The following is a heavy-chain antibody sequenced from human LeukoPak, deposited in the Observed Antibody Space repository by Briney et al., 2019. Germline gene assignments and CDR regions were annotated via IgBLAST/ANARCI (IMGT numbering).Heavy chain of an antibody. CDR1: GGSISSYF. Sequence: PSETLSLTCMVSGGSISSYFWSWIRQPAGKGLEWIGRIYSSGNTNYNPSLKSRVTMSLDTSKNQFSLRLSSVTAADTAVYYCARERITTLPDYWGQGTLVTVSS. V-gene: IGHV4-4*07. D-gene: IGHD4-11*01. CDR3: ARERITTLPDY. CDR2: IYSSGNT. J-gene: IGHJ4*02.